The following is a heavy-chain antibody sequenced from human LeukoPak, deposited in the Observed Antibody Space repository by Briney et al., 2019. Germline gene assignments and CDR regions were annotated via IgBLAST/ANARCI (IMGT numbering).Heavy chain of an antibody. D-gene: IGHD2-15*01. CDR1: GFTFSNYW. Sequence: GGSLRLSCVASGFTFSNYWMHWVRQAPGKGLVWVSRIKTDGSRTNYADSVKGRFTISRDNSKNTLYLQMTSLRAEDTAVYYCARGGDAFDIWGQGTMVSVSS. CDR3: ARGGDAFDI. CDR2: IKTDGSRT. V-gene: IGHV3-74*01. J-gene: IGHJ3*02.